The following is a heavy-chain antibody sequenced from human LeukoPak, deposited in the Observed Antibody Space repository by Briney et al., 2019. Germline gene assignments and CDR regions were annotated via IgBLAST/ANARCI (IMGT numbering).Heavy chain of an antibody. CDR3: ARVRCSSTSCLGDFDY. CDR2: IYHSGST. D-gene: IGHD2-2*01. J-gene: IGHJ4*02. V-gene: IGHV4-59*12. Sequence: PSETLSLTCTVSGGSISSYYWSWIRQPPGKGLEWIGYIYHSGSTYYNPSLKSRVTISVDRSKNQFSLKLSSVTAADTAVYYCARVRCSSTSCLGDFDYWGQGTLVTVSS. CDR1: GGSISSYY.